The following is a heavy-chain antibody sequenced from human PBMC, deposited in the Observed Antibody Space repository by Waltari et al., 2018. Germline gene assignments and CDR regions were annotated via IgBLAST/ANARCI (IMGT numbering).Heavy chain of an antibody. Sequence: QVQLQESGPGLVKPSETLSLTCTVSGGSISSYYWRWIRQPAGTGLEWIGRIYTSGSTNYNPSLKSRVTMSVDTSKNQFSLKLSSVTAADTAVYYCARASCSGGSCYGYYYYYMDVWGKGTTVTVSS. CDR3: ARASCSGGSCYGYYYYYMDV. D-gene: IGHD2-15*01. CDR2: IYTSGST. J-gene: IGHJ6*03. V-gene: IGHV4-4*07. CDR1: GGSISSYY.